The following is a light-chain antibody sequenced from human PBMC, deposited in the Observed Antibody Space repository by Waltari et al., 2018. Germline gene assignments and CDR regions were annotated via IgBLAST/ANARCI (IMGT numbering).Light chain of an antibody. CDR1: STDVGNYKR. CDR3: CSYAGSSKGV. Sequence: QSALTQPASVSGSPGQSITISCTGTSTDVGNYKRVSWYQQHPGKAPKLMIYAVRKRPSGVSDRFSGSKSGDTASLTISGLQPEDEADYFCCSYAGSSKGVFGGGTKVTVL. J-gene: IGLJ2*01. V-gene: IGLV2-23*02. CDR2: AVR.